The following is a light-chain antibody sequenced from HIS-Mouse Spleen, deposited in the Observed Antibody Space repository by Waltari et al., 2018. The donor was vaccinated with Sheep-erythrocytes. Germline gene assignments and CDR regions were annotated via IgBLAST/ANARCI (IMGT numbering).Light chain of an antibody. CDR1: SIDVGCYNF. CDR2: DVS. CDR3: CSYAGSYNHV. Sequence: QSALTQPRSVSGSPGRSVTIPCTGTSIDVGCYNFRPWYQQHPGKAPKLMIYDVSKRPSAVPDRFSGSKSGNTASLTISGLQAEDEADYYCCSYAGSYNHVFATGTKVTVL. J-gene: IGLJ1*01. V-gene: IGLV2-11*01.